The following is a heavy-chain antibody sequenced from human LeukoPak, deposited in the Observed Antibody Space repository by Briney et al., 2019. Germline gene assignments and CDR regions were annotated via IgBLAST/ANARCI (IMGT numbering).Heavy chain of an antibody. Sequence: RSLRLSCAASGFTFSSYAMHWVRQAPGKGLEWVAVISYDGSNKYYADSVKGRFTISRDNSKNTLYLQMNSLRAEDTAVYYCARDKGCSSTSCNYYYYYYMDVWGKGTTVTVSS. V-gene: IGHV3-30*01. J-gene: IGHJ6*03. CDR3: ARDKGCSSTSCNYYYYYYMDV. D-gene: IGHD2-2*01. CDR2: ISYDGSNK. CDR1: GFTFSSYA.